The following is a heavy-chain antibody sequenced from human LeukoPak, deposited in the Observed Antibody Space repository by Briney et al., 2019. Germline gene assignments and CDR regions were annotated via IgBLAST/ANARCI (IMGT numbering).Heavy chain of an antibody. Sequence: PGGSLRLSCAASGFTFGDYAMHWVRQAPGKGLEWVSGVTWDNNIIAYADSVKGRFTISRDDAKSSLYLQMNSLRAEDMAVYFCARASHWLVGSYFDYWGQGTLVTVSS. V-gene: IGHV3-9*03. CDR1: GFTFGDYA. J-gene: IGHJ4*02. CDR3: ARASHWLVGSYFDY. D-gene: IGHD6-19*01. CDR2: VTWDNNII.